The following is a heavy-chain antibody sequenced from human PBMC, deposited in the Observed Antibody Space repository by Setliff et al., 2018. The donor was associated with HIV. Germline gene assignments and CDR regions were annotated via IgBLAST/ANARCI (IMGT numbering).Heavy chain of an antibody. CDR2: IYYSGST. V-gene: IGHV4-31*03. J-gene: IGHJ6*03. D-gene: IGHD3-10*01. CDR1: GGSISSGGYY. CDR3: ARDYYGSGSSTGYYYYMDV. Sequence: PSETLSLTCTVPGGSISSGGYYWSWIRQHPGKGLEWIGFIYYSGSTYYNPSLKSRVTISVDMSQNQFSLKLRSMTAADTAVYYCARDYYGSGSSTGYYYYMDVWGKGTTVTVSS.